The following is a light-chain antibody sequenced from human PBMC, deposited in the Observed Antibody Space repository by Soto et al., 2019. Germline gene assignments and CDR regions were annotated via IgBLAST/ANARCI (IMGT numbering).Light chain of an antibody. V-gene: IGLV2-14*01. CDR1: SSDVGGYNY. CDR2: DVS. Sequence: QSALTQPASVSGSPGQSITISCTGTSSDVGGYNYVSWYQQHPAKAPKLMIYDVSNRPSRVSNRFSGSKSGNTASLTNSGPQAEDEADYYCSSYTSSSTLGVFGGGTKVTVL. CDR3: SSYTSSSTLGV. J-gene: IGLJ3*02.